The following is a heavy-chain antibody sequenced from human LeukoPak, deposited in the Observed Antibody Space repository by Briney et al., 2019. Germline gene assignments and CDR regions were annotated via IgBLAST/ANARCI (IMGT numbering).Heavy chain of an antibody. V-gene: IGHV4-59*08. CDR2: IYYSGST. D-gene: IGHD3-22*01. Sequence: SETLSLTCTVSGGSISSYYWSWIRQPPGKGPEWIGYIYYSGSTNYNPSLKSRVTISVDTPKNQFSLKLSSVTAADTAVYYCARRFKSSGYDYWGQGTLVTVSS. CDR1: GGSISSYY. J-gene: IGHJ4*02. CDR3: ARRFKSSGYDY.